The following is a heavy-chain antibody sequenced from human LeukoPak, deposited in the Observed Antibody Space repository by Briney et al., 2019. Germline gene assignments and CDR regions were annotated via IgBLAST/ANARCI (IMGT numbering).Heavy chain of an antibody. J-gene: IGHJ6*02. CDR3: ARSYNNAGYFYYGMDV. CDR1: GDSISSYY. CDR2: IYFSGST. V-gene: IGHV4-4*09. Sequence: SETLSLTCTVSGDSISSYYWSWIRQPPGKGLEWIGYIYFSGSTDYKPSLKSRVTISLDTSKNQFSLRLSSVTAADTAVYYCARSYNNAGYFYYGMDVWGQGTTVTVSS. D-gene: IGHD5-24*01.